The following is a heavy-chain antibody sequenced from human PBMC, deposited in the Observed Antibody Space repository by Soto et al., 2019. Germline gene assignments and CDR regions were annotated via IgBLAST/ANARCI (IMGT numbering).Heavy chain of an antibody. CDR3: ANNRLTGTTFP. Sequence: PXGSLQLSCAASGFTFSSYAMSWVRQAPGKGLEWGSAISGSGGSTYYADSVKGRFTISRDNSNNTLYLQMNSMRAEDTAVYYCANNRLTGTTFPWGQGTLVTVSS. V-gene: IGHV3-23*01. CDR2: ISGSGGST. J-gene: IGHJ5*02. D-gene: IGHD1-7*01. CDR1: GFTFSSYA.